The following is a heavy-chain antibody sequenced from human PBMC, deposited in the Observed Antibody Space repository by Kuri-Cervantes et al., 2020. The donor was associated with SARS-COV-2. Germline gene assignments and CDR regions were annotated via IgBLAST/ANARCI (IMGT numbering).Heavy chain of an antibody. J-gene: IGHJ3*02. D-gene: IGHD3-3*02. CDR3: AREDAFYDAFDI. CDR2: IKQDGSEK. CDR1: GFTFSSYW. V-gene: IGHV3-7*01. Sequence: GESLKISCAASGFTFSSYWVSWVRQAPGKGLEWVANIKQDGSEKYYVESVKGRFTISRDNAKNSLYLQMNSLRAEDTAVYYCAREDAFYDAFDIWGQGTMVTVSS.